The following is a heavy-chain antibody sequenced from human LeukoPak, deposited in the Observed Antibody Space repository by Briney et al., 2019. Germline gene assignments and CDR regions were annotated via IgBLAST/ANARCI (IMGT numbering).Heavy chain of an antibody. CDR1: GGTFSIYA. D-gene: IGHD2-2*01. CDR3: ARGGVLVVPAAMSWFDP. CDR2: IIPIFGTA. Sequence: GSSVRVSCKASGGTFSIYAISWVRQAPGQGLEGMGGIIPIFGTANYAQKFQGRVTINAQKSTSTAYMELRSLRSEDTAVYYCARGGVLVVPAAMSWFDPWGQGTLVTVSS. J-gene: IGHJ5*02. V-gene: IGHV1-69*06.